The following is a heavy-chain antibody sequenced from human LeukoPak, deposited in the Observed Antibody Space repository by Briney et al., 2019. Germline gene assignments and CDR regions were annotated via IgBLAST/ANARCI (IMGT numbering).Heavy chain of an antibody. D-gene: IGHD6-19*01. CDR1: GGTFSSYA. Sequence: GASVKVSCKASGGTFSSYAISWVRQAPGQGLEWMGGIIPIFGTANYAQKLQGRVTITADESTSTAYMELSSLRSEDTAVYYCARGGIAVAGSRPYYFDYWGQGTLVTVSS. J-gene: IGHJ4*02. CDR3: ARGGIAVAGSRPYYFDY. CDR2: IIPIFGTA. V-gene: IGHV1-69*13.